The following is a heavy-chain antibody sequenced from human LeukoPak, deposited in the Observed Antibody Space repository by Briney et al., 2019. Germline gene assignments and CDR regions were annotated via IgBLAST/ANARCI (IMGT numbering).Heavy chain of an antibody. CDR3: ARVTDSGSYYFDY. CDR1: GGSFSGYY. D-gene: IGHD1-26*01. V-gene: IGHV4-34*01. J-gene: IGHJ4*02. Sequence: SETLSLTCAVYGGSFSGYYWSWIRQPPGKGLEWIGEINHSGSTNYNPSLKSRVTISVDTSKNQFSLKLSSVTAADTAVYNCARVTDSGSYYFDYWGQGTLVTVSS. CDR2: INHSGST.